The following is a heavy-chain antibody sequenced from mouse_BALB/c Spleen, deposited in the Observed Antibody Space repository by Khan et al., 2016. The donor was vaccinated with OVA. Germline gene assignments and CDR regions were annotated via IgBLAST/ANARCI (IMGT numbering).Heavy chain of an antibody. CDR2: INTGGAYT. Sequence: EVELVESGGDFVRPGGSLKLSCAASGFTFSTYGMSWVRQTPDKRLEWVATINTGGAYTYYPDSVKGRFTISRDHAKNTLYLQLSSLKSEDTAIYDCARLAYYYNSEGFAYWGQGTLVTVSA. CDR1: GFTFSTYG. V-gene: IGHV5-6*01. J-gene: IGHJ3*01. CDR3: ARLAYYYNSEGFAY. D-gene: IGHD1-1*01.